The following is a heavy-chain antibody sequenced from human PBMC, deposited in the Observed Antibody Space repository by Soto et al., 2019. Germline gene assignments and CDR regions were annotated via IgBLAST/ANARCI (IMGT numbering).Heavy chain of an antibody. Sequence: QVQLVESGGGVVQPGRSLRLSCAASGFTFSSYGMHWVRQAPGKGLEWVAVIWYDGSNKYYADSVKGRFTISRDNSKNTLYLQMNSLRAEDTAVYYCARDFHWNDGNHYYCMDVWGQGTTVTVSS. CDR2: IWYDGSNK. CDR1: GFTFSSYG. J-gene: IGHJ6*02. V-gene: IGHV3-33*01. CDR3: ARDFHWNDGNHYYCMDV. D-gene: IGHD1-1*01.